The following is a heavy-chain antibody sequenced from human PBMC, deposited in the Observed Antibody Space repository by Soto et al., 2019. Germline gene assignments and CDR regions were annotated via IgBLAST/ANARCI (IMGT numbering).Heavy chain of an antibody. V-gene: IGHV6-1*01. D-gene: IGHD6-13*01. Sequence: PSQTLALTCAISGDSVSVNTAAANWTRQYPSRGIEWLGKPYSRSKWYYDYAVSVERRITFNPDTSKNQFSLHLNSVTPEDTAVYYCARYSSRLGQYAFDSWGQGTMVTVSS. CDR3: ARYSSRLGQYAFDS. J-gene: IGHJ3*02. CDR2: PYSRSKWYY. CDR1: GDSVSVNTAA.